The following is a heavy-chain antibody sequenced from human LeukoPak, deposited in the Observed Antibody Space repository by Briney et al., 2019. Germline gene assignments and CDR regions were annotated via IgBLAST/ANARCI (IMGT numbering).Heavy chain of an antibody. Sequence: GRSLRLSCAASGFTFDDYAMHWVRQAPGKGLEWVSGISWNSGSIGYADSVKGRFTISRDNAKNSLYLQMNSLRAEDTALYCCAKDLGGSGSWYYFDYWGQGTLVTVSS. CDR1: GFTFDDYA. J-gene: IGHJ4*02. CDR3: AKDLGGSGSWYYFDY. D-gene: IGHD3-10*01. CDR2: ISWNSGSI. V-gene: IGHV3-9*01.